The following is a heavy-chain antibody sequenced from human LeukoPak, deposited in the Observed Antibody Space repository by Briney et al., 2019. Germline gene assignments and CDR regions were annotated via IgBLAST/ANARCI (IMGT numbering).Heavy chain of an antibody. V-gene: IGHV3-23*01. CDR1: GLTFRSYS. Sequence: GGSLRLSCIVSGLTFRSYSMNWVRQAPAKGLEWVSAIDGSGSSTYYADSVQGRFIISRDNSKNTLYLQMNSLKAEDTAAYYCAKYFYDSGSYSFDYWGQGALVTVSS. J-gene: IGHJ4*02. D-gene: IGHD3-10*01. CDR3: AKYFYDSGSYSFDY. CDR2: IDGSGSST.